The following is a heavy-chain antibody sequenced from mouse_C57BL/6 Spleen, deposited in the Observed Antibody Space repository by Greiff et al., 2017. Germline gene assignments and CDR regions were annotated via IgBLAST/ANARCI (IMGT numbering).Heavy chain of an antibody. D-gene: IGHD1-1*01. J-gene: IGHJ3*01. CDR2: IDPSDSET. V-gene: IGHV1-52*01. Sequence: QVQLQQPGAELVRPGSSVKLSCKASGYTFTSYWMHWVKQRPIQGLEWIGNIDPSDSETNYNQKFKDKATLTVDKSSSTAYMQLSSLTSEDAAVYYCAREGYYGSGYGFAYWGQGTLVTVSA. CDR3: AREGYYGSGYGFAY. CDR1: GYTFTSYW.